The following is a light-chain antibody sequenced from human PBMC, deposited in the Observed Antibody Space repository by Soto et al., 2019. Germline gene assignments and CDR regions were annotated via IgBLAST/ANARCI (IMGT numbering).Light chain of an antibody. J-gene: IGLJ2*01. CDR2: GDN. Sequence: QSVLTQPPPVSGAPGQRVTIPCTGSSSNIGSFYDVHWYQQLPGTVPKLLIYGDNNRPSGVPDRFSGSKSGTAGSLAITGLQAEDEADYYCQSYANSLNHVVFGGGTKLPVL. CDR3: QSYANSLNHVV. CDR1: SSNIGSFYD. V-gene: IGLV1-40*01.